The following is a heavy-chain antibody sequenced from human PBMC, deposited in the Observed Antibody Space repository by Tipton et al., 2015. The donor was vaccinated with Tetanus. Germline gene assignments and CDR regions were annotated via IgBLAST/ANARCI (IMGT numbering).Heavy chain of an antibody. CDR2: ISVRGSHT. J-gene: IGHJ5*02. CDR1: GFTFSTYS. V-gene: IGHV3-23*01. Sequence: SLRLSCAASGFTFSTYSMNWVRQAPGKGLEWVSGISVRGSHTYYADPVKGRFSISRDNSKNTVYLQMNSLRDEDTAVYYCAKGPASRGWFDPWGQGTLVSVSS. CDR3: AKGPASRGWFDP.